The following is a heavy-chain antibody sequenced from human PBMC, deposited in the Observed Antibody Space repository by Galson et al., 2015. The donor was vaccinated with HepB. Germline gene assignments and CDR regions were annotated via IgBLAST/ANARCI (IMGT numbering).Heavy chain of an antibody. D-gene: IGHD6-13*01. Sequence: SVKVSCKVSGYTLTELSMHWVRQAPGKGLEWMGGFDPEDGETIYAQKFQGRVTMTEDTSTDTAYMELSSLRSEDTAVYYCATQGSSWYHAMGNWFDPWGQGTLVTVSS. CDR1: GYTLTELS. V-gene: IGHV1-24*01. CDR3: ATQGSSWYHAMGNWFDP. CDR2: FDPEDGET. J-gene: IGHJ5*02.